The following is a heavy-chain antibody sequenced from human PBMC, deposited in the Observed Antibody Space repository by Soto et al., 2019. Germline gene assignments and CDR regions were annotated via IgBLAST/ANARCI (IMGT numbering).Heavy chain of an antibody. CDR3: AKDRKIVVVPAASPMDV. J-gene: IGHJ6*03. Sequence: GGSLRLSCAASGFTFSSYAMSWVRQDPGKGLEWVSAISGSGGSTYYADSVKGRFTISRDNSKNTLYLQMNSLRAEDTAVYCCAKDRKIVVVPAASPMDVWGKGTTVTVSS. CDR1: GFTFSSYA. CDR2: ISGSGGST. D-gene: IGHD2-2*01. V-gene: IGHV3-23*01.